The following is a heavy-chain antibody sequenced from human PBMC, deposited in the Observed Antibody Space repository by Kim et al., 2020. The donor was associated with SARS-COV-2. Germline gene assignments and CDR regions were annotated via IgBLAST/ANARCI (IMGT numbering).Heavy chain of an antibody. J-gene: IGHJ4*02. D-gene: IGHD3-22*01. CDR3: ASEDPYYYDSSGYYFGY. Sequence: LKSRITISVDTSKNQFSLKLSSVTAADTAVYYCASEDPYYYDSSGYYFGYWGQGTLVTVSS. V-gene: IGHV4-30-2*04.